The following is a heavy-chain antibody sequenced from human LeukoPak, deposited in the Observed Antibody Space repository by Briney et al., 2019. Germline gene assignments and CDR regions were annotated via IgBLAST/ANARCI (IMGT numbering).Heavy chain of an antibody. CDR3: ARVTYYYDSSGTGNY. J-gene: IGHJ4*02. CDR1: AFSFSNYN. Sequence: GGSLRLSCAASAFSFSNYNMNWVRQAPGKGLVWVSRIKSDGVSTTYADSVKGRFTISRDNAKNTLYLQMNSLRAEDTAVYYCARVTYYYDSSGTGNYWGQGTLVTVSS. CDR2: IKSDGVST. V-gene: IGHV3-74*01. D-gene: IGHD3-22*01.